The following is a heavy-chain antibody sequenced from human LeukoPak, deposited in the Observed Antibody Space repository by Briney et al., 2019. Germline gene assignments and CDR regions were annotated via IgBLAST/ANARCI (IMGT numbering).Heavy chain of an antibody. CDR3: ARAIYSSSWYLSHYYYYMDV. V-gene: IGHV3-21*01. Sequence: TPGGSLRLSCAASGFTFSSYSMNWVRQAPGKGLEWVSSISSSSSYIYYADSVKGRFTISRDNAKNSLYLQMNSLRAEDTAVYYCARAIYSSSWYLSHYYYYMDVWGKGTTVTVSS. CDR1: GFTFSSYS. J-gene: IGHJ6*03. CDR2: ISSSSSYI. D-gene: IGHD6-13*01.